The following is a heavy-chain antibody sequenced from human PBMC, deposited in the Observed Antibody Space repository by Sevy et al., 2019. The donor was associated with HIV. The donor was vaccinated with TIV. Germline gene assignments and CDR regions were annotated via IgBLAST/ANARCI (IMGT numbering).Heavy chain of an antibody. D-gene: IGHD3-22*01. Sequence: GGSLRLSCIASGFSFDTYSMNWVRQTPGQGLEWVSSISNGSSYIYYADSVKGRFTISTDNAKNSLSLEMNSLRVEDTAIYYCARDDYDTTPCAFDVWGQGTMVTVSS. J-gene: IGHJ3*01. CDR1: GFSFDTYS. V-gene: IGHV3-21*06. CDR2: ISNGSSYI. CDR3: ARDDYDTTPCAFDV.